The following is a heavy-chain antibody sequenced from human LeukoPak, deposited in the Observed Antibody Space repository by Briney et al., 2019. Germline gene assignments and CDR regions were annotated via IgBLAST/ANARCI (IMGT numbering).Heavy chain of an antibody. J-gene: IGHJ4*02. CDR2: ITGSSGST. Sequence: GGSLRLSCAASGFTFTSYAMSWVRQAPGKGLEWVSAITGSSGSTFYADSVKGRFTISRDNSKNTLYVQMNSLRAEDTAVYYCVNDYGPKQLVFFDSWGQGTLVTVSS. CDR3: VNDYGPKQLVFFDS. V-gene: IGHV3-23*01. D-gene: IGHD6-13*01. CDR1: GFTFTSYA.